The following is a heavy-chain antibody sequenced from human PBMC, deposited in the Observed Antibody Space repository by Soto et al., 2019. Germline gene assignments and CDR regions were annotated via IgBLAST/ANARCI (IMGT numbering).Heavy chain of an antibody. D-gene: IGHD5-18*01. CDR3: AREQGYGCDY. J-gene: IGHJ4*02. CDR1: GGSISSGDYY. CDR2: IYYSGST. V-gene: IGHV4-30-4*01. Sequence: PSETLSLTCTVSGGSISSGDYYWRWIRQPPGKCVEWIGYIYYSGSTYYNPSLKSRVTISVDTSKNQFSLKLSSVTAADTAVYYSAREQGYGCDYWGQGTLVTVYS.